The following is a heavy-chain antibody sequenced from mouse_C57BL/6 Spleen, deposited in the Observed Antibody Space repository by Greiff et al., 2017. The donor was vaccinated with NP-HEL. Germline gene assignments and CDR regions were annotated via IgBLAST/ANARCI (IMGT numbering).Heavy chain of an antibody. Sequence: QVQLQQPGAELVRPGTSVKLSCKASGYTFTSYWMHWVKQRPGQGLEWIGVIDPSDSYTNYNQKFKGKATLTVDTSSSTAYMQLSSLTSEDSAVYYCARLYGYDGRAWFAYWGQGTLVTVSA. CDR1: GYTFTSYW. CDR3: ARLYGYDGRAWFAY. V-gene: IGHV1-59*01. D-gene: IGHD2-2*01. CDR2: IDPSDSYT. J-gene: IGHJ3*01.